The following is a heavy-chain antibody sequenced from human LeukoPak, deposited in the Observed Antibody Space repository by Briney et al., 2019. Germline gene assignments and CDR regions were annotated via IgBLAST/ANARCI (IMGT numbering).Heavy chain of an antibody. CDR1: GGSISSYY. Sequence: SETLSLTCTASGGSISSYYWSWIRQPPGKGLEWIRYIYYSGSTNYNPSLKSRVTISVDTSKNQFSLKLSSVTAADTAVYYCAREVEMATSVAFDIWGQGTMVTVSS. CDR2: IYYSGST. CDR3: AREVEMATSVAFDI. V-gene: IGHV4-59*01. D-gene: IGHD5-24*01. J-gene: IGHJ3*02.